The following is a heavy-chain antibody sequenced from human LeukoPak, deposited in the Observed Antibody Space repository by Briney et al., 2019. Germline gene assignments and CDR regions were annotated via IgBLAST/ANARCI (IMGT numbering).Heavy chain of an antibody. Sequence: PGGSLRLSCAASGFTFSSYEMNWVRQAPGKGLEWVSYISSSGSTIYYADSVKGRFTISRDNAKNSLYLQMNSLRAEDTAVYYCARERGGVPTDYWGQGTLVTVSS. V-gene: IGHV3-48*03. D-gene: IGHD3-16*01. CDR2: ISSSGSTI. CDR3: ARERGGVPTDY. J-gene: IGHJ4*02. CDR1: GFTFSSYE.